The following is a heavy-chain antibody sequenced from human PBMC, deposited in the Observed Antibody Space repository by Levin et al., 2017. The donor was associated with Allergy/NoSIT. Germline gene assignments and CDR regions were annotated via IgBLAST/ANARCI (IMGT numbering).Heavy chain of an antibody. D-gene: IGHD3-10*02. CDR1: FFPFLLPS. J-gene: IGHJ4*02. Sequence: PGGSLLLSFSFSFFPFLLPSLLFFLPSPFPFPSFVSVIYGGGSTYYADSVRGRFTISRDNSKNTLSLQMNSLRVEDTAVYYCASEIPRGSPDNYVPLWGRGTLVTVSS. CDR2: IYGGGST. CDR3: ASEIPRGSPDNYVPL. V-gene: IGHV3-53*01.